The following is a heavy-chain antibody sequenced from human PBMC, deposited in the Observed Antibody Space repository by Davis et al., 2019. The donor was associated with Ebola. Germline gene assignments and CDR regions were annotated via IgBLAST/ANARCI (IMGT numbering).Heavy chain of an antibody. V-gene: IGHV3-69-1*01. CDR2: LATSADT. CDR1: GFVFRNYV. CDR3: ARGRRLLADAFHI. J-gene: IGHJ3*02. Sequence: GESLKISCAASGFVFRNYVMSWVRPAPGKGLEWVSTLATSADTYYADSLKGRFTISRDNANNSLTLQMNSLGAEDTAVYYCARGRRLLADAFHIWGQGTMVTASS. D-gene: IGHD2-8*02.